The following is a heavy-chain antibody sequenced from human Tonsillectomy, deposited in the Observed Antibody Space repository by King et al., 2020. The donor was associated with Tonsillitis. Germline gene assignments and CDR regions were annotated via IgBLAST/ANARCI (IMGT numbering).Heavy chain of an antibody. D-gene: IGHD3-3*01. CDR3: ARGNYDVWSGYPDYLDY. Sequence: VQLQQWGAGLLKPSETLSLTCAVYGGSFNDYFWSWIRQPPGKGLEWIGEVSHSGSTNYNPSLKSRVSISVAASKNQFSLKLSCVTAADTAVYYCARGNYDVWSGYPDYLDYWGRGTLVTVSS. V-gene: IGHV4-34*01. J-gene: IGHJ4*03. CDR2: VSHSGST. CDR1: GGSFNDYF.